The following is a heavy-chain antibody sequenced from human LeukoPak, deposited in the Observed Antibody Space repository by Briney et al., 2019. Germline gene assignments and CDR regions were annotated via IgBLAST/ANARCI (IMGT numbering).Heavy chain of an antibody. J-gene: IGHJ4*02. CDR3: ARGRYYDSSGYYKD. Sequence: SVKVSCKASGGTFSSHAISWVRQAPGQGLEWMGGIIPIFGTANYAQKFQGRVTITADESTSTAYMELSSLRSEDTAVYYCARGRYYDSSGYYKDWGQGTLVTVSS. V-gene: IGHV1-69*13. D-gene: IGHD3-22*01. CDR1: GGTFSSHA. CDR2: IIPIFGTA.